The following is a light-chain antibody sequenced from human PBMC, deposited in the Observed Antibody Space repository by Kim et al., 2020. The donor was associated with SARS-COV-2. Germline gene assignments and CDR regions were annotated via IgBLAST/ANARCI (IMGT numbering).Light chain of an antibody. CDR1: QSIGSW. J-gene: IGKJ4*01. CDR3: QQYNIYPLT. CDR2: DAS. Sequence: ASIGDRVTLTCRASQSIGSWLAWYQQKPGKAPKFLIYDASSLESGVPSRFSGSGSGTEFTLTISSLQPDDFATYYCQQYNIYPLTFGGGTKVDIK. V-gene: IGKV1-5*01.